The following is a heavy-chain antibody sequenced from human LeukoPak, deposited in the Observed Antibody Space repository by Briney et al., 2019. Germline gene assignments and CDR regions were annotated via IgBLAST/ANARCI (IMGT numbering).Heavy chain of an antibody. Sequence: SETLSLTCTVSGGPISSYYWSWIRQPPGKGLEWTGYIYYSGSTNYNPSLKSRVTISVDTSKNQFSLKLSSVTAADTAVYYCARAYSSSWYRYFDYWGQGTLVTVSS. CDR3: ARAYSSSWYRYFDY. J-gene: IGHJ4*02. D-gene: IGHD6-13*01. CDR1: GGPISSYY. V-gene: IGHV4-59*01. CDR2: IYYSGST.